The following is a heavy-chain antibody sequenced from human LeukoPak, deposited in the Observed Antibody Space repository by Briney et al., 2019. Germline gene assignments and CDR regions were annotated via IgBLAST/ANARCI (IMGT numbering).Heavy chain of an antibody. CDR2: IYYSGST. Sequence: SETLSLTCTVSGGSISSGDYYWSWIRQPPGKGLEWIGYIYYSGSTYYNPSLKSRVTISVDTSKNQFSLKLSSVTAANTAVYYCARYSSWYYFDYWGQGTLVTVSS. CDR3: ARYSSWYYFDY. CDR1: GGSISSGDYY. D-gene: IGHD6-13*01. V-gene: IGHV4-30-4*08. J-gene: IGHJ4*02.